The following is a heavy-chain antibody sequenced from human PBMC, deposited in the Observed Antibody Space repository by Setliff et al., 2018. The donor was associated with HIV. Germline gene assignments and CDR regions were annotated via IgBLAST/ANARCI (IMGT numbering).Heavy chain of an antibody. Sequence: ASVKVSCKASGYTFTDYYLNWVRQAPGQGLEWMGWINPNSGGTNYAQKFQGWVTMTRDTSISTAHMELSRLRSDDTAVYYCARGRYYYDSSGYYPLDYWGQGTLVTVSS. J-gene: IGHJ4*02. D-gene: IGHD3-22*01. CDR3: ARGRYYYDSSGYYPLDY. CDR1: GYTFTDYY. V-gene: IGHV1-2*04. CDR2: INPNSGGT.